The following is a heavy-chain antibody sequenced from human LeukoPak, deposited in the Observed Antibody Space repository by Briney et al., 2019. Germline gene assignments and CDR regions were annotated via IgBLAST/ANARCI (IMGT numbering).Heavy chain of an antibody. J-gene: IGHJ6*02. CDR2: INPNSGGT. D-gene: IGHD3-10*01. CDR3: ATPASYGSGSYHLDYYYYGMDV. V-gene: IGHV1-2*02. Sequence: GASVKVSCKASGYTFTGYYMHWARQAPGQGLAWMGWINPNSGGTNYAQKFQGRVTMTRDTSISTAYMELSRLRSDDTAVYYCATPASYGSGSYHLDYYYYGMDVWGQGTTVTVSS. CDR1: GYTFTGYY.